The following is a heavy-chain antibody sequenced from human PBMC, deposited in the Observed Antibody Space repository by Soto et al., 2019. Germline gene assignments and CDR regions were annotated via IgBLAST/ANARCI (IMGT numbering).Heavy chain of an antibody. Sequence: SETLSLTCAVYGGSFSGPYWSWIRQPPGRGLEWIGEINHRGTINYNPSLKSRVTISIDTSKNQFSLKLNSVTAADTAVYHCARVSCTATTCYADFWGQGALVTVSS. J-gene: IGHJ4*02. CDR2: INHRGTI. CDR3: ARVSCTATTCYADF. D-gene: IGHD2-2*01. V-gene: IGHV4-34*01. CDR1: GGSFSGPY.